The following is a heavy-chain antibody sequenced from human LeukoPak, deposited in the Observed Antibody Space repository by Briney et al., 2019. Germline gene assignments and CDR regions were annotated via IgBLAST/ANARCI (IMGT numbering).Heavy chain of an antibody. Sequence: GRSLRLSCAASGFTFSNYGMHWVRQAPGKGLEWVAVISYDGSNKYYADSVKGRFTISRDNSNNTLYLQMNSLRAEDTAVYYCARGPERTGVGTRYYYDMDVWGQGTTVTVSS. CDR2: ISYDGSNK. CDR1: GFTFSNYG. D-gene: IGHD2-8*01. J-gene: IGHJ6*02. V-gene: IGHV3-30*03. CDR3: ARGPERTGVGTRYYYDMDV.